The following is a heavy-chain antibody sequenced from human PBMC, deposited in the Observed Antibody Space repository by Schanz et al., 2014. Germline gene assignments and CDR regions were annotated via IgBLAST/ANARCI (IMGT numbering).Heavy chain of an antibody. CDR2: ITYNGGTI. Sequence: EVQLLESGGGLVQPGGSLRLSCAASGFTFSAYAMTWVRQIPGKGLEWISYITYNGGTIYYADSVKGRFTISRDNAKNSLYLEMNSLRAEDTAVYHCVSSGSYSSYAFWGQGTLVTVSS. D-gene: IGHD3-10*01. CDR3: VSSGSYSSYAF. V-gene: IGHV3-48*01. CDR1: GFTFSAYA. J-gene: IGHJ4*02.